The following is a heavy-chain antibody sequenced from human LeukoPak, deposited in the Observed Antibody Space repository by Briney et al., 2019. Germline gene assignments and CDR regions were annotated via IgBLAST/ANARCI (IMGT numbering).Heavy chain of an antibody. CDR3: ARDSGSGGYYYYYMDV. J-gene: IGHJ6*03. CDR2: ISYDGSNK. Sequence: GGSLRLSCAASGFTFSSYAMHWVRQAPGKGLEWVAVISYDGSNKYYADSVKGRFTISRDNSKNTLYLQMNSLRAEDTAVYYCARDSGSGGYYYYYMDVWGKGTTVTVSS. D-gene: IGHD3-10*01. V-gene: IGHV3-30-3*01. CDR1: GFTFSSYA.